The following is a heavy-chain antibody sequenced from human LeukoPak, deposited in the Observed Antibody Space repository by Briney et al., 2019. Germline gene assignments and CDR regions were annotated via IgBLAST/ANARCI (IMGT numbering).Heavy chain of an antibody. V-gene: IGHV4-39*01. CDR2: IYYTGRA. CDR3: ARLTRRSGNYFES. CDR1: GGSVASSNYY. J-gene: IGHJ4*02. Sequence: SETLSLTCTFSGGSVASSNYYWDWIRQPPGKGLEWIGSIYYTGRAYYNPSLRSRVTISADTSKNQFSLKLTSVTAADTAVYYCARLTRRSGNYFESWGQGTLVTVSS. D-gene: IGHD1-1*01.